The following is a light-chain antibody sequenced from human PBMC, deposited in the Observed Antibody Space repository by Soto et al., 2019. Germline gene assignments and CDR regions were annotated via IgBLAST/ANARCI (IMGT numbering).Light chain of an antibody. CDR1: QSISSW. CDR3: QQYNSYSWT. V-gene: IGKV1-5*03. J-gene: IGKJ1*01. CDR2: KAS. Sequence: DIPMTQSPSTLSASVGDRGTITCRASQSISSWLAWYQQKPGKAPKLLIYKASSLESGVPSRFSGSGSGTEFTLTISSLQPDDFATYYCQQYNSYSWTFGQGTKVEIK.